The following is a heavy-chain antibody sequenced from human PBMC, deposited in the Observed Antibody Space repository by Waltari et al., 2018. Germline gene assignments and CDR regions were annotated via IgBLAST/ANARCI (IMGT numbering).Heavy chain of an antibody. CDR3: AKDGDIVVVPSRDPFFDY. CDR1: GFTFSSYA. Sequence: EVQLLESGGGLVQPGGSLRLSCAASGFTFSSYAMSWVRQAPGKGLEWVSAISGSGGSTYYADSVKGRFTISRDNSKNTLYLQMNSLRAEDTAVYYCAKDGDIVVVPSRDPFFDYWGQGTLVTVSS. J-gene: IGHJ4*02. V-gene: IGHV3-23*01. CDR2: ISGSGGST. D-gene: IGHD2-2*01.